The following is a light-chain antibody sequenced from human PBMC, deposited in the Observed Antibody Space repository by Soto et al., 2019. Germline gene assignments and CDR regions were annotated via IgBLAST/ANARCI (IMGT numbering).Light chain of an antibody. Sequence: QSALTQPPSASGSPGQSVTISCTGTSSDLGDYDYVSWYQQRPGKAPKLMIYEVNKRPSGVPDRFSGSKSGNTASLTVTGLQAEYEADYYCSSYAGSNNLIFGGGTKLTVL. V-gene: IGLV2-8*01. CDR2: EVN. CDR3: SSYAGSNNLI. J-gene: IGLJ2*01. CDR1: SSDLGDYDY.